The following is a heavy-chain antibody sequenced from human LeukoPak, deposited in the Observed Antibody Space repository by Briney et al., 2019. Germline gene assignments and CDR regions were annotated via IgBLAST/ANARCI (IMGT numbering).Heavy chain of an antibody. CDR1: GYSFTDYY. CDR2: FDPDDGET. Sequence: ASVKISCKASGYSFTDYYMHWVQQASGKGLEWMGQFDPDDGETRYAEKFQGRVTISADMSTKTSYLDVRGLRSEDTAVYYCARMSRVPKGWFDFWGQGTQVIVSS. V-gene: IGHV1-69-2*01. CDR3: ARMSRVPKGWFDF. J-gene: IGHJ5*01. D-gene: IGHD4/OR15-4a*01.